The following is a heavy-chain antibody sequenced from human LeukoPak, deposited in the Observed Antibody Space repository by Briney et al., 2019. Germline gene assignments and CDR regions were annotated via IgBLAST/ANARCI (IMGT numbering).Heavy chain of an antibody. J-gene: IGHJ4*02. CDR2: IYYTGST. CDR1: GDSVSNGNYY. D-gene: IGHD3-22*01. Sequence: SKTLSFTCIVSGDSVSNGNYYWSWLRQPPGKALEWIGYIYYTGSTYYNPSLEGRVTISVDTSRNHFSVKLNSVTAADTAVYYCAVYYYDSSGYYPPFDYWGQGTLVTVSS. V-gene: IGHV4-61*03. CDR3: AVYYYDSSGYYPPFDY.